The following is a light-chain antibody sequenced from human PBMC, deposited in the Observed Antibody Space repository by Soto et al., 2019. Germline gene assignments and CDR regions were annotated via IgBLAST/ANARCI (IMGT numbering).Light chain of an antibody. J-gene: IGKJ3*01. CDR1: QDIGIY. V-gene: IGKV1-33*01. CDR3: QQYENLPLT. Sequence: DLQMTQSPSSLSASVGDRVTITCQASQDIGIYLNWYQHKPGKAPKLLIYDASNLETGVPSRFTGSGSGTDFTFAISGLQPEDVATYFCQQYENLPLTFGPGTEVDFE. CDR2: DAS.